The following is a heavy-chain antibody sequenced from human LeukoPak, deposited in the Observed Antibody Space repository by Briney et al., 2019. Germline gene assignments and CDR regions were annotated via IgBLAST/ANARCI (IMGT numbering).Heavy chain of an antibody. V-gene: IGHV1-2*04. CDR3: ARVGGIAAAGPPFDY. CDR2: INPNSGGT. Sequence: ASVKVSCKASGYTFTGYYMHWVRQAPGQGLEWMGWINPNSGGTNYAQKFQGWVTMTRDTSISTAYMELSRLRSDDTAVYYCARVGGIAAAGPPFDYWGQGILVTVSS. D-gene: IGHD6-13*01. J-gene: IGHJ4*02. CDR1: GYTFTGYY.